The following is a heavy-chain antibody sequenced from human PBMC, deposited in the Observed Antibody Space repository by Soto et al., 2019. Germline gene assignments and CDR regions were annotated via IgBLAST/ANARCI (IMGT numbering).Heavy chain of an antibody. CDR2: ISSSSSTI. Sequence: PGGSLRLSCAASGFTFSSYSMNWVRQAPGKGLEWVSYISSSSSTIYYADSVKGRFTISRDNAKNSLYLQMNSLRAEDTAVYYCARSFRVPVEKVSNYYYYYMDVWGKGTTVPVSS. CDR3: ARSFRVPVEKVSNYYYYYMDV. D-gene: IGHD2-8*02. J-gene: IGHJ6*03. V-gene: IGHV3-48*01. CDR1: GFTFSSYS.